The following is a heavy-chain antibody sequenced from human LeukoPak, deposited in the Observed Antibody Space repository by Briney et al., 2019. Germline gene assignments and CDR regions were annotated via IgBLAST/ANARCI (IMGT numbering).Heavy chain of an antibody. Sequence: SETLSLTCAVSGDSVSSSNYYWSWIRQPPGKGLEWIGYIYYNGNTNYNPSLKSRVTISVDTSKSQFSLKLSSVTAADTAVYYCARVSYDFWSGYADYWGQGTLVTVSS. CDR1: GDSVSSSNYY. CDR3: ARVSYDFWSGYADY. D-gene: IGHD3-3*01. CDR2: IYYNGNT. V-gene: IGHV4-61*01. J-gene: IGHJ4*02.